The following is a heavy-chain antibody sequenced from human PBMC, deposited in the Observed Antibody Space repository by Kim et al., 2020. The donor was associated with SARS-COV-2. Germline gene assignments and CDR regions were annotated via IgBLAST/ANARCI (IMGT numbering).Heavy chain of an antibody. V-gene: IGHV4-34*01. J-gene: IGHJ6*02. CDR3: GRERKGNYYGSGVHFYGVDV. CDR2: IYYSGET. Sequence: SETLSLTCAVNGGSFTGYYWAWLRQSPGRGLEWIGEIYYSGETKYNPSLKGRVTISGDMSGNHFSLKLKSVTAADTAVYFCGRERKGNYYGSGVHFYGVDVWGQGTTVIVSS. D-gene: IGHD3-10*01. CDR1: GGSFTGYY.